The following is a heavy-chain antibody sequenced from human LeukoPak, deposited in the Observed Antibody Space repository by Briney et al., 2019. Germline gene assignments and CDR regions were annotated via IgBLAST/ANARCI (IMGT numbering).Heavy chain of an antibody. CDR2: INHSGST. CDR1: GGSFSGYY. V-gene: IGHV4-34*01. D-gene: IGHD3-10*01. J-gene: IGHJ5*02. Sequence: SETLSLTCAVYGGSFSGYYWSWIRQPPGKGLEWIGEINHSGSTNYNPSLKSRVTISVDTSKNQFSLKLSSVTAADTAVYYCARGSGSNWFDPWGQGALVTVSS. CDR3: ARGSGSNWFDP.